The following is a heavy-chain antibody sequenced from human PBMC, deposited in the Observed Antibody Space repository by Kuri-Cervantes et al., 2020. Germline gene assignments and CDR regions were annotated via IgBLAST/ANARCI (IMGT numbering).Heavy chain of an antibody. V-gene: IGHV3-9*01. CDR1: GFTFDDYA. CDR3: AKDKAIRRIAVAGYFDY. J-gene: IGHJ4*02. Sequence: GGSLRLSCAASGFTFDDYATHWVRQAPGKGLEWVSGISWNSGSIGYADSVKGRFTISRDNAKNSLYLQMNSLRAEDTALYYCAKDKAIRRIAVAGYFDYWGQGTLVTVSS. CDR2: ISWNSGSI. D-gene: IGHD6-19*01.